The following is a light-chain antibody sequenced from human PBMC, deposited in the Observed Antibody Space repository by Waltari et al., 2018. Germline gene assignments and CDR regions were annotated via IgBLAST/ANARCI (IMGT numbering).Light chain of an antibody. Sequence: SSVSASVGDRVTITCRASQGINNNIAWYQQKPGKAPSLLIYGASSLQTGVPSRFRDSGSGTEFTLTISSLQPEDFATYYCQQINSFPITFGQGTRLEIK. CDR3: QQINSFPIT. J-gene: IGKJ5*01. CDR2: GAS. V-gene: IGKV1-12*01. CDR1: QGINNN.